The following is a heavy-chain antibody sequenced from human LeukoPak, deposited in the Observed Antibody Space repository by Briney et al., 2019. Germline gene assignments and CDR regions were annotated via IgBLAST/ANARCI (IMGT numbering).Heavy chain of an antibody. D-gene: IGHD2-2*01. Sequence: GGSLRLSCAASGFTFSSYGMHWVRQAPGKGLEGVAVISYDGSNKYYADSVKGRFTISRDNSKNTLYLQMNSLRVEDTAVYYCAKDLGCSSTSCYLRRPYYGMDVWGKGTTVTVSS. CDR2: ISYDGSNK. J-gene: IGHJ6*04. CDR1: GFTFSSYG. CDR3: AKDLGCSSTSCYLRRPYYGMDV. V-gene: IGHV3-30*18.